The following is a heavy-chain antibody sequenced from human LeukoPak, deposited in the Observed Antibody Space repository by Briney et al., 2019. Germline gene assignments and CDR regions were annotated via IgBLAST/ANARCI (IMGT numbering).Heavy chain of an antibody. CDR3: ARDRDGDYVYYYYYMDV. CDR2: INPNSGGT. V-gene: IGHV1-2*02. J-gene: IGHJ6*03. Sequence: ASVKVSCKASGYTFTGYYMHWVRQAPGQGLEWMGWINPNSGGTNYAQKFQGRVTMTRDTSISTAYMELSRLRSDDTAVYYCARDRDGDYVYYYYYMDVWGKGTTVTVSS. D-gene: IGHD4-17*01. CDR1: GYTFTGYY.